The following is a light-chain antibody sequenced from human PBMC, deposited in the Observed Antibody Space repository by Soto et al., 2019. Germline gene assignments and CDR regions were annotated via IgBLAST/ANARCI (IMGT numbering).Light chain of an antibody. V-gene: IGKV3-20*01. Sequence: EIVLTQSPGTLSLSPGERATLSCRASQSVSSTYLAWYQQKPGQAPRLLIYGASSRATGIPDRFSGSGSGTDFTLTISRLEPEDFAVYYGQQYVTSPLTFGGGTKVEI. CDR1: QSVSSTY. CDR2: GAS. CDR3: QQYVTSPLT. J-gene: IGKJ4*01.